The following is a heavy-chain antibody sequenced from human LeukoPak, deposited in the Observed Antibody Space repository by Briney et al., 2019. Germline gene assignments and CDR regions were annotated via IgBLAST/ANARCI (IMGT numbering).Heavy chain of an antibody. CDR2: IRGSGGNT. Sequence: GASLTLSCAASGFTFSSYAMSWVRQAPGKGMEWVSAIRGSGGNTYYADSAKGRFTISRDNSKNTLYLQMNSLRAEDTAVYYCAKPTPGNRCWDYWGQGTLVTVSS. CDR1: GFTFSSYA. J-gene: IGHJ4*02. V-gene: IGHV3-23*01. D-gene: IGHD3-16*02. CDR3: AKPTPGNRCWDY.